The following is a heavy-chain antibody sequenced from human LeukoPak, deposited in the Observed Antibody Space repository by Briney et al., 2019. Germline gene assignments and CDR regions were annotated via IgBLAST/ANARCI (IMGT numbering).Heavy chain of an antibody. D-gene: IGHD5-12*01. V-gene: IGHV3-48*03. CDR2: ISTSGSTT. CDR3: VREMGGYPFDH. J-gene: IGHJ4*02. Sequence: GGSLRLSCAASEFTFTSYEMNWVRQAPGKGLEWVSYISTSGSTTYYADSVKGRFTISRDNAKNSLYLQMNSLRAEDTAIYYCVREMGGYPFDHWGQGTLVTVSS. CDR1: EFTFTSYE.